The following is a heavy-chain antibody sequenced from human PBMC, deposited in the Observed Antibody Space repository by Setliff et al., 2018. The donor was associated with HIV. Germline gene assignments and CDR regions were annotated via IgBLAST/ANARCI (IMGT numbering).Heavy chain of an antibody. Sequence: SETLSLTCAVYVGSFSGYYWSWTRQPPGKGLEWIGEISHSGRTNYNPSLKSRVTISVDTSKNQFSLKLSSVTAADTAVYYCARGPLDSSGYRSDAFDIWGQGTMVTVS. V-gene: IGHV4-34*01. CDR2: ISHSGRT. CDR3: ARGPLDSSGYRSDAFDI. CDR1: VGSFSGYY. J-gene: IGHJ3*02. D-gene: IGHD3-22*01.